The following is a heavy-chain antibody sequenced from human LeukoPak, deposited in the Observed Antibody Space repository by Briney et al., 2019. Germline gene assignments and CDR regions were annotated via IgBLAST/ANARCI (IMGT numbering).Heavy chain of an antibody. D-gene: IGHD2-15*01. CDR3: ARDLTDCSGGDCYHTFDY. CDR2: IGTAGDT. V-gene: IGHV3-13*04. Sequence: QPGGSLRLSCAASGFTFSSYDTHWVRQATGKGLEWVSAIGTAGDTYYPGSVKGRFTISRENAKNSLYLQMNSLRAEDTAVYFCARDLTDCSGGDCYHTFDYWGQGTLVTVSS. J-gene: IGHJ4*02. CDR1: GFTFSSYD.